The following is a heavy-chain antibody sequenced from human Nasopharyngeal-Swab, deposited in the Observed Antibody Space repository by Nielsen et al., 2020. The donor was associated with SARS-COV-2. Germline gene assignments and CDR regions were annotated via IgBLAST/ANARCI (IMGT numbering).Heavy chain of an antibody. D-gene: IGHD6-13*01. CDR2: ISSSSSYI. V-gene: IGHV3-21*01. CDR3: ARDRVGIIAAAGTQVGWFDP. Sequence: GGSLRLSCAASGFTFSSYSMNWVRQAPGKGLEWVSSISSSSSYIYYADSVKGRFTISRDNAKNSLYLQMNSLRAEDTAVYYCARDRVGIIAAAGTQVGWFDPWGQGTLVTVSS. J-gene: IGHJ5*02. CDR1: GFTFSSYS.